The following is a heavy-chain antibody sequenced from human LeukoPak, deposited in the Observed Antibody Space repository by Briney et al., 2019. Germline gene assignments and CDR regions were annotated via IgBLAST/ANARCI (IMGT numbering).Heavy chain of an antibody. J-gene: IGHJ4*02. CDR3: ARDRTSGWYDY. V-gene: IGHV4-59*01. Sequence: SETLSLTCTVSGGSISSYYWSWIRQPPGKGLEWIGYIYYSGSTNYNPSLKSRVTISADTSKNQFSLKLSSVAAADTAVYYCARDRTSGWYDYWGQGTLVTVSS. D-gene: IGHD6-19*01. CDR2: IYYSGST. CDR1: GGSISSYY.